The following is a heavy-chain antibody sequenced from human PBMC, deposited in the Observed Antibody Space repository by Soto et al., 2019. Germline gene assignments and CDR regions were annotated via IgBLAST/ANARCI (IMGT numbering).Heavy chain of an antibody. J-gene: IGHJ6*02. CDR2: IYPGDSDT. Sequence: RGESLKISCKGSGYSFTSYWIGWVRQMPGKGLEWMGIIYPGDSDTRYSPSFQGQVTISADKSISTAYLQWSSLKASDTAMYYCARHAASSGSYYYYYGMDVWGQGATVTVSS. CDR1: GYSFTSYW. CDR3: ARHAASSGSYYYYYGMDV. V-gene: IGHV5-51*01. D-gene: IGHD6-19*01.